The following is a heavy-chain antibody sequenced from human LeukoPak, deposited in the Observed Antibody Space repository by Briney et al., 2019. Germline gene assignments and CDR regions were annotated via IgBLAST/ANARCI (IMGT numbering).Heavy chain of an antibody. CDR2: IYTSGST. CDR3: ARDQFRFLGDLDWFDP. J-gene: IGHJ5*02. Sequence: SETLSLTCTVSGGSISSGSYYWSWIRQPAGKGLEWIGRIYTSGSTNYNPSLKSRVTMSVDTSKNQFSLNLSSLTAADTAVYYCARDQFRFLGDLDWFDPWGQGTLVTVSS. CDR1: GGSISSGSYY. D-gene: IGHD3-3*01. V-gene: IGHV4-61*02.